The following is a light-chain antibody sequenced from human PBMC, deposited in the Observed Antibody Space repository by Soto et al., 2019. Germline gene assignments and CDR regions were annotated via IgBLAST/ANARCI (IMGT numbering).Light chain of an antibody. Sequence: EIFVTQSPATLSVSPGEKVILSCRASQSVGTTLAWYQQKPGQAPSLLIRGASTRATGVPARFSGSGSGTEFTLTISSLQSEDFAIYYCQQRSNWPLWTFGQGTKVEIK. CDR2: GAS. J-gene: IGKJ1*01. CDR3: QQRSNWPLWT. CDR1: QSVGTT. V-gene: IGKV3-15*01.